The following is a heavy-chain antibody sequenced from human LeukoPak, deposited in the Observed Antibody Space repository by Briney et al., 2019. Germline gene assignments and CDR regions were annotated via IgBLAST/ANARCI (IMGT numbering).Heavy chain of an antibody. V-gene: IGHV1-69*13. CDR3: ARGDYGDYNFDY. Sequence: ASVKVSCKASGGTFSSYAISWVRQAPGQGLEWMGGIIPIFGTANYAQKFQGRVTITADESTSTAYMELSSLRSEDTAVYYCARGDYGDYNFDYWGQGTLVTVSS. D-gene: IGHD4-17*01. J-gene: IGHJ4*02. CDR1: GGTFSSYA. CDR2: IIPIFGTA.